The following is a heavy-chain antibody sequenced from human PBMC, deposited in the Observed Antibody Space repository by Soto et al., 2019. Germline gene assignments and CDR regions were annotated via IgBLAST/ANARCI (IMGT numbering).Heavy chain of an antibody. V-gene: IGHV3-30-3*01. CDR1: GFTFRNYA. D-gene: IGHD3-16*01. CDR2: ISYDGDNK. J-gene: IGHJ6*02. CDR3: ARPWGQLSTYYYGMDT. Sequence: QVQLVESGGGVVQPGRSLTLSCAASGFTFRNYAMHWVRQAPGKGLEWVATISYDGDNKYYTDYVKGPFTISRDNSKNTLYLQMNSLRPEDTAVYYCARPWGQLSTYYYGMDTWGQGTTVTVSS.